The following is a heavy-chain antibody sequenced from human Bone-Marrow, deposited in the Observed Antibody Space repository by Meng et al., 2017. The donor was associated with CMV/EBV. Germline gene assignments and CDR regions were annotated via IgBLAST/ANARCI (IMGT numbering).Heavy chain of an antibody. CDR1: GFSFIDHW. J-gene: IGHJ6*02. CDR2: LSGDGRDI. Sequence: GGSLRLSCAASGFSFIDHWMTWVRQAPGKGLQWVAHLSGDGRDIQYLDSVRGRFTISRDNAKNSLYLQMNSLRAEDTAVYYCARGHLGLGVCGQGTTVTVSS. CDR3: ARGHLGLGV. V-gene: IGHV3-7*01.